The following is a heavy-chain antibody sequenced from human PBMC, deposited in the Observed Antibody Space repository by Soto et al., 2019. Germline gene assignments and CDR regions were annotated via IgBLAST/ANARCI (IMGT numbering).Heavy chain of an antibody. CDR1: GAIFSSNA. D-gene: IGHD5-18*01. J-gene: IGHJ4*02. V-gene: IGHV1-69*01. Sequence: QVQLVQSGAEVKKPGSSVKVTCKASGAIFSSNAISWVRQAPGQGLEWMGGILPIFGRTNYAQKFQGRVTITADESTRTASIELSSLKAEDTAVYYCAPGCRGYSYDPRFYFEYWGQGPLVTVYS. CDR3: APGCRGYSYDPRFYFEY. CDR2: ILPIFGRT.